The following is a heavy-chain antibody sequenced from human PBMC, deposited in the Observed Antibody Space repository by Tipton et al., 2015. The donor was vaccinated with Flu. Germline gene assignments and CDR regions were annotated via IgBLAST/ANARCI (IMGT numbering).Heavy chain of an antibody. CDR1: GDSVSSNSAT. V-gene: IGHV6-1*01. CDR3: AAYGGPTYGSPFDY. J-gene: IGHJ4*02. CDR2: TYYRSKWYN. Sequence: LVKPTQTLSLTCAISGDSVSSNSATWNWIRQSPSRGLEWLGRTYYRSKWYNDYAVSVKSRITISPDTSKNQFSLQLSPVTPEDTAVYYCAAYGGPTYGSPFDYWGQGTLVTVSS. D-gene: IGHD3-10*01.